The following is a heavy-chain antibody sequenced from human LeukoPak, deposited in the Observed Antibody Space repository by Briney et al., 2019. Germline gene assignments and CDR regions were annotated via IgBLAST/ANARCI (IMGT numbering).Heavy chain of an antibody. J-gene: IGHJ4*02. Sequence: PGGSLRLSCAASGFTSSSFWMTWVRQAPGEGLEWVATIERDGSEEYYVDSVEGRFTISRDNAKNSLYLQMNSLRAEETAVYYCAREGRELAYCSGSTCYSSGPIDSWGQGTLVTVSS. CDR2: IERDGSEE. CDR1: GFTSSSFW. V-gene: IGHV3-7*01. D-gene: IGHD2-2*02. CDR3: AREGRELAYCSGSTCYSSGPIDS.